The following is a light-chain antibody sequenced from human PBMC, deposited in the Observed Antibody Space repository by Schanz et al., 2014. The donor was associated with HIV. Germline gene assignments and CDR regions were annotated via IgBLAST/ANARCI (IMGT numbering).Light chain of an antibody. CDR1: QSVSSN. CDR2: GAS. CDR3: QHYGSS. J-gene: IGKJ3*01. V-gene: IGKV3-20*01. Sequence: EIVMTQSPATLSVSPGERATLSCRASQSVSSNLAWYQQKPGQSPRLLIYGASTRATGVPDRFSGSGSGTDFTLTISRLEPEDFAVYYCQHYGSSFSPGTKVDIK.